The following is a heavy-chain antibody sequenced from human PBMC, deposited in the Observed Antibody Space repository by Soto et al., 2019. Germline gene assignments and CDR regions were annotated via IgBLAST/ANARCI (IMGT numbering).Heavy chain of an antibody. J-gene: IGHJ4*02. CDR2: IYYSGST. CDR3: ARDGPSSGWFDY. Sequence: PSETLSLTCTVSGGSISSYYWSWIRQPPGKGLEWIGYIYYSGSTNHNPSLKSRVTISVDTSKNQFSLKLSSVTAADTAVYYCARDGPSSGWFDYWGQGTLVTVSS. V-gene: IGHV4-59*01. D-gene: IGHD6-19*01. CDR1: GGSISSYY.